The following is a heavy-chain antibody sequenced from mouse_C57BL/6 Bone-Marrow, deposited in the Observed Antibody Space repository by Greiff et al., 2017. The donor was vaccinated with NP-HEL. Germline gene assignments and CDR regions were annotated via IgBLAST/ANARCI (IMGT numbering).Heavy chain of an antibody. CDR3: ARPEGRLELGLAY. CDR2: IWSGGST. J-gene: IGHJ3*01. V-gene: IGHV2-2*01. D-gene: IGHD4-1*01. Sequence: QVQLQQSGPGLVQPSQSLSITCTVSGFSLTSYGVHWVRQSPGKGLEWLGVIWSGGSTDYNAAFISRLSISKDNSKSQVFFKMNSLQADDTAIYYCARPEGRLELGLAYWGQGTLVTVSA. CDR1: GFSLTSYG.